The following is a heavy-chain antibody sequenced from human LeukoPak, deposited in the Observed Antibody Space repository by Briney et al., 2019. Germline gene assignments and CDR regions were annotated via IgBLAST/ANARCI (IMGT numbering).Heavy chain of an antibody. D-gene: IGHD4-17*01. CDR1: VFTFSSYA. Sequence: GGSLRLSCVVSVFTFSSYAMSWVRQAPGKGLEWVSAISGSGDSTYYADSVKGRFTISRDTSKNTVHPQMNSLRAVDTAVYYCAKGVTYGYYFDYWGQGTLVTVSS. CDR2: ISGSGDST. J-gene: IGHJ4*02. CDR3: AKGVTYGYYFDY. V-gene: IGHV3-23*01.